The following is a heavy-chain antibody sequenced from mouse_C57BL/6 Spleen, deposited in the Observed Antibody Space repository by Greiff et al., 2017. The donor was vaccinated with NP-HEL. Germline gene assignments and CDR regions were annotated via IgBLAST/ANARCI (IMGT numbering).Heavy chain of an antibody. CDR3: SRKENWDGGCAY. V-gene: IGHV1-7*01. Sequence: QVQLKESGAELAKPGASVKLSCKASGYTFTSYWMHWVKQRPGQGLEWIGYINPSSGYTKYNQKFKDKATLTADKSSSTAYLQLSSLTYEDTAVYYCSRKENWDGGCAYWGQGTLVTVSA. J-gene: IGHJ3*01. D-gene: IGHD4-1*01. CDR1: GYTFTSYW. CDR2: INPSSGYT.